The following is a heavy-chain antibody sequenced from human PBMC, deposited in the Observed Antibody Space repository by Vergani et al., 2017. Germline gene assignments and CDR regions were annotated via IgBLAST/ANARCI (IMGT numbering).Heavy chain of an antibody. D-gene: IGHD3-3*01. V-gene: IGHV4-34*01. CDR3: AREGTYYDFWSGYLTQRNYYYYYMDV. J-gene: IGHJ6*03. Sequence: QVQLQQWGAGLLKPSETLSLTCAVYGGSFSGYYWSWIRQPPGKGLEWIGEINHSGSTNYNPSLKSRVTMSVDTSKNQFSLKLSSVTAADTAVYYCAREGTYYDFWSGYLTQRNYYYYYMDVWGKGTTVTVSS. CDR1: GGSFSGYY. CDR2: INHSGST.